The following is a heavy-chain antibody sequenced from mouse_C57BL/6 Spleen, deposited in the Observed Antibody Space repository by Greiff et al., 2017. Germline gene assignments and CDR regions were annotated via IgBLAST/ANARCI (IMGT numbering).Heavy chain of an antibody. CDR2: ISNGGGST. D-gene: IGHD2-5*01. CDR3: ARRGSNYYYYAMDY. V-gene: IGHV5-12*01. Sequence: EVHLVESGGGLVQPGGSLKLSCAASGFTFSDYYMYWVRQTPEKRLEWVAYISNGGGSTYYPDTVKGRFTISRDNAKNTLYRQMSRLKSEDTAMYYCARRGSNYYYYAMDYWGQGTSVTVSS. CDR1: GFTFSDYY. J-gene: IGHJ4*01.